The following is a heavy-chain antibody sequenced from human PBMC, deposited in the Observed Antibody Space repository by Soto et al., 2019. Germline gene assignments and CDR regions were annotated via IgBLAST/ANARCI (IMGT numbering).Heavy chain of an antibody. CDR3: ARDGSSRIAARLWWFDP. CDR1: GFTFSSYS. CDR2: ISSSSSYI. D-gene: IGHD6-6*01. V-gene: IGHV3-21*01. Sequence: GGSLILSCAASGFTFSSYSMNWVRQAPGKGLEWVSSISSSSSYIYYADTVKGRFTISIDNAKNSLYLQLNSLRAADTAVYYCARDGSSRIAARLWWFDPWGQGTLVTVSS. J-gene: IGHJ5*02.